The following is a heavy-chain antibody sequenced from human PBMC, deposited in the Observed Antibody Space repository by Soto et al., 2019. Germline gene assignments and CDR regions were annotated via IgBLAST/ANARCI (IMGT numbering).Heavy chain of an antibody. J-gene: IGHJ6*02. Sequence: QMQLVQSGPEVKKPGTSVKVSCKASGFTFTSSAVQWVRQARGQRLEWIGWIVVGSGNTNYAQKFQERVTITREMSISTAYMELSSTRAEDTAVYYCAAPHDYGDYVVSFYYYYGMDVWGQGSTVTVSS. V-gene: IGHV1-58*01. CDR1: GFTFTSSA. CDR2: IVVGSGNT. CDR3: AAPHDYGDYVVSFYYYYGMDV. D-gene: IGHD4-17*01.